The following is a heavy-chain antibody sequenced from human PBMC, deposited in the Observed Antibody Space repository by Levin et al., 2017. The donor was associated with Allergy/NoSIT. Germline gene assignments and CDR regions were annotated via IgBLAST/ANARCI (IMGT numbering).Heavy chain of an antibody. CDR1: GFTFSTYA. CDR2: VSDGGDYT. D-gene: IGHD1-26*01. Sequence: GGSLRLSCAASGFTFSTYAMNWVRQAPGQGLEWVSSVSDGGDYTFYADSVKGRFTISRDNSRDTLYLQMINLRAEDTALYFCAKDDGAAYYSFDSWGQGTLVTVSS. CDR3: AKDDGAAYYSFDS. J-gene: IGHJ4*02. V-gene: IGHV3-23*01.